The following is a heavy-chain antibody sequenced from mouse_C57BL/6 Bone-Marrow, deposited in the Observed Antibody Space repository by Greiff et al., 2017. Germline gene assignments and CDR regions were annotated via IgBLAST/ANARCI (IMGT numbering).Heavy chain of an antibody. J-gene: IGHJ2*01. D-gene: IGHD2-5*01. Sequence: VQLKESGTVLARPGASVKMSCKTSGYTFTSYWMHWVKQRPGQGLEWIGAIYPGNSDTSYNQKFKGKAKLTAVPSASTADMELSSLTNEDSAVYYCSYYSKSGNFDYWGQGTTLTVSS. CDR3: SYYSKSGNFDY. CDR2: IYPGNSDT. CDR1: GYTFTSYW. V-gene: IGHV1-5*01.